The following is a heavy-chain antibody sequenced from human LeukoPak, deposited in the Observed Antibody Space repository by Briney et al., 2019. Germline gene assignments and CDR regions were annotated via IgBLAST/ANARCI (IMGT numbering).Heavy chain of an antibody. CDR3: ARHSQHSRDLGSARNLDY. CDR2: IYYSGST. J-gene: IGHJ4*02. D-gene: IGHD7-27*01. V-gene: IGHV4-59*08. Sequence: PSETLSLTCAVYGGSFSGYYWSWIRQPPGKGLEWIGYIYYSGSTNYNPSLKSRVTISVDTSKNLFSLRLTSVTAADTAVYYCARHSQHSRDLGSARNLDYWGQGTLVTVSS. CDR1: GGSFSGYY.